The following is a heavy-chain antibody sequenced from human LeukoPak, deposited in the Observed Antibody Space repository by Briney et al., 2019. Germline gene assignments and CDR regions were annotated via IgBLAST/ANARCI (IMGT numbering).Heavy chain of an antibody. V-gene: IGHV1-2*02. CDR2: INPNTGAT. Sequence: GASVKVSCKASGYSFTGYYMHWVRQAPGEGLEWLAWINPNTGATQYSEQYQGSVTVTRDTSISTAYMELSRLRSDDTAVYYCARGLVVGIAARPAGYWGQGTLVTVSS. CDR3: ARGLVVGIAARPAGY. D-gene: IGHD6-6*01. CDR1: GYSFTGYY. J-gene: IGHJ4*02.